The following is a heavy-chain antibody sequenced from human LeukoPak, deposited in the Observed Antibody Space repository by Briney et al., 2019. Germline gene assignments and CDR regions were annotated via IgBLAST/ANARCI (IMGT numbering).Heavy chain of an antibody. D-gene: IGHD6-25*01. CDR3: ARDSSGIAADYFDY. Sequence: PGGSLRLSCAASGFTVSSNYMSWVRQAPGKGLEWVSVIYSGGSTYYADSVKGRFTISRDNSKNTLYLQMNSLRAEDTAVYYCARDSSGIAADYFDYWGLGTLVTVSS. CDR1: GFTVSSNY. CDR2: IYSGGST. J-gene: IGHJ4*02. V-gene: IGHV3-66*01.